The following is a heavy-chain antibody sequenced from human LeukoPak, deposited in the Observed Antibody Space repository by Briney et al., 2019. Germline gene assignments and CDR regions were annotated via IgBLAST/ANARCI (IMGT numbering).Heavy chain of an antibody. Sequence: ASVKVSCKASGYTFAGKYMHWVRQAPGQGLEWIGWINPNSGGTKYAQNFQGRVTMTRDTSISTAYMELSSLRSDDTAVYYCTRGGYSYAFDYWGQGILVTVSS. CDR3: TRGGYSYAFDY. CDR1: GYTFAGKY. CDR2: INPNSGGT. D-gene: IGHD5-18*01. J-gene: IGHJ4*02. V-gene: IGHV1-2*02.